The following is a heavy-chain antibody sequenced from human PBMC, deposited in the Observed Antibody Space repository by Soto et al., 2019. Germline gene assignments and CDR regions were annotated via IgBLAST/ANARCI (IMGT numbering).Heavy chain of an antibody. J-gene: IGHJ4*02. V-gene: IGHV3-48*03. CDR2: ISGSGTT. D-gene: IGHD3-16*01. CDR3: ARGGIH. Sequence: GGSLRLSCVASGYTFNSHEMNWVRQAPGKGLEWISSISGSGTTNYAESVKGRFTISRDNAHKSLFLEMKDLRVEDTAVYYCARGGIHWGQGTLVTVSS. CDR1: GYTFNSHE.